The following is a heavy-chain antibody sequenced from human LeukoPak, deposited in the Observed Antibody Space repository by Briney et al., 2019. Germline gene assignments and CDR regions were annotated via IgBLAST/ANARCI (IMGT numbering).Heavy chain of an antibody. V-gene: IGHV3-11*03. J-gene: IGHJ4*02. CDR3: ARRGGSSRGSQSDDY. CDR2: SSRNGNYT. CDR1: GFTFSDYS. Sequence: PRGSLRLSCAASGFTFSDYSMNSIRQAPGKGLEWVSHSSRNGNYTNYADSVKGRFTISRDNASNSLFLQMNSLRAEDTAVYYCARRGGSSRGSQSDDYWGQGTQVTV. D-gene: IGHD6-13*01.